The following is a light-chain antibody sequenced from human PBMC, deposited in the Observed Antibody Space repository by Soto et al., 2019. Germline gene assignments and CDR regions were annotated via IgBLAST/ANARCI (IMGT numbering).Light chain of an antibody. J-gene: IGLJ2*01. CDR2: DVS. CDR1: SSGVGGYNY. CDR3: SSYTISSVV. Sequence: QSALTQPASVSGSPGQSITISCTGASSGVGGYNYVSWYQQHPGKAPKLMIYDVSNRPSGVSNRFSGSKSDNTASLTISGLQGEDEADYYCSSYTISSVVFGGGTKLTVL. V-gene: IGLV2-14*03.